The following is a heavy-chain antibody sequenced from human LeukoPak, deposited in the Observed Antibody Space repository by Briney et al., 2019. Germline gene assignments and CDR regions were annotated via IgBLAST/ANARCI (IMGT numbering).Heavy chain of an antibody. V-gene: IGHV3-7*01. CDR3: ASSGILTGYYRLLDY. J-gene: IGHJ4*02. CDR1: GFTFSSYW. Sequence: GGSLRLSCAASGFTFSSYWMSWVRQAPGKGLEWVANIKQDGSEKYYVDSVKGRFTISRDNAKNSLYLQMNSLRAEDTAVYYCASSGILTGYYRLLDYWGQGTLVTVSS. CDR2: IKQDGSEK. D-gene: IGHD3-9*01.